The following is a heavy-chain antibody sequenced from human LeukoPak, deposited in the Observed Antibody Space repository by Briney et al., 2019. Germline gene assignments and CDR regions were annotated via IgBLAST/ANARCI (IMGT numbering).Heavy chain of an antibody. CDR1: GYTFRSYG. Sequence: GASVKVSCRASGYTFRSYGISWVRQAPGQGLEWMAWISPYSGSTNYPQKFQGRVTVTTDTSTSTAYMELRSLRSDDTAVYFCARALREYSSSWFSDFWGQGTLVTVSS. D-gene: IGHD6-13*01. CDR3: ARALREYSSSWFSDF. V-gene: IGHV1-18*01. CDR2: ISPYSGST. J-gene: IGHJ4*02.